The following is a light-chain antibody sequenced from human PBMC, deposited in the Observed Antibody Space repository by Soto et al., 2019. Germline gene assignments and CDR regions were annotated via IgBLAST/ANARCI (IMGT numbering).Light chain of an antibody. V-gene: IGLV1-40*01. CDR3: QSYDSSLSGSVV. CDR2: DNT. J-gene: IGLJ2*01. CDR1: SSNIGAGFD. Sequence: QSVLTQPPSVSGAPGQRVTISCTGTSSNIGAGFDVHWYQKLPGTAPKLLIFDNTNRPSGVPDRFSASRSGTSASLAITGLQAGDEADYFCQSYDSSLSGSVVFGGGTQLTVL.